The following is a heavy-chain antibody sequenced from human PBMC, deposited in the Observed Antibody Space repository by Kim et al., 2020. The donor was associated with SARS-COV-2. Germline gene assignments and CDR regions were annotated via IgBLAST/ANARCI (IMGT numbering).Heavy chain of an antibody. D-gene: IGHD3-10*01. V-gene: IGHV3-53*01. J-gene: IGHJ2*01. CDR3: ARDRGGPYWYFDL. Sequence: YADSVKGRFTISRDNSKNTLYLQMNSLRAEDTAVYYCARDRGGPYWYFDLWGRGTLVTVSS.